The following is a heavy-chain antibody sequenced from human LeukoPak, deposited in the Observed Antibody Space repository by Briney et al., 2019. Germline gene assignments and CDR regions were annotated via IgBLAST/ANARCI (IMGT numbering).Heavy chain of an antibody. CDR2: ISSGSSYI. V-gene: IGHV3-21*01. D-gene: IGHD2-15*01. Sequence: GGSLRLSCAASGFTFSGYSMNWVRQAPGKGLEWVSSISSGSSYIYYADSMKGRFTISRDNAKNSLYLQMNSLRAEDTAVYYCARTIKVVPATTLFDFWGQGTLVTVSS. CDR1: GFTFSGYS. CDR3: ARTIKVVPATTLFDF. J-gene: IGHJ4*02.